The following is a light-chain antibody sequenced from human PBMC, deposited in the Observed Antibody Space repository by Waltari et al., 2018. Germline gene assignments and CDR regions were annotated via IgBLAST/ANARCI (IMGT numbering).Light chain of an antibody. CDR2: SGD. J-gene: IGLJ3*02. Sequence: QSVLTQPPSASGTPGQRVTISCSGSASNIGGNLVNWYQQLPGTAPKLRIYSGDHLPDGGPTCVSASKTGTSASLAISGLQSEDEADDFCASWDDSLHGHWVFGGGTKVTVL. CDR3: ASWDDSLHGHWV. V-gene: IGLV1-44*01. CDR1: ASNIGGNL.